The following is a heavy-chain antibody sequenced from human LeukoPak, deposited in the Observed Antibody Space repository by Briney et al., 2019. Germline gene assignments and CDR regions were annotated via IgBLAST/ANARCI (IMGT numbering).Heavy chain of an antibody. CDR2: ISGSGGST. D-gene: IGHD3-22*01. V-gene: IGHV3-23*01. Sequence: GGSLRLSCAASGFTFSSYAMSWVRQAPGKGLEWVSAISGSGGSTYYADSVKGGFTISRDNSKNTLYLQMNSLRAEDTAVYYCARRRPGYYYDSSGSSAPDFDYWGQGTLVTVSS. CDR1: GFTFSSYA. CDR3: ARRRPGYYYDSSGSSAPDFDY. J-gene: IGHJ4*02.